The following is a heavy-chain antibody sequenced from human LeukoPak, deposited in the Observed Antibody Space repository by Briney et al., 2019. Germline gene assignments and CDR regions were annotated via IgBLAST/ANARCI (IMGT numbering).Heavy chain of an antibody. V-gene: IGHV4-39*07. Sequence: SETLSLTCAVSGGSISSSIHYWAWIRQPPGKGLEWIGSMYYSGSTYYNPSIKSRVTISLDTSENQFSLKLTSVTAADTAVYYCARRVVGATIDAFDIWGQGTMVTVSS. CDR2: MYYSGST. CDR3: ARRVVGATIDAFDI. J-gene: IGHJ3*02. D-gene: IGHD1-26*01. CDR1: GGSISSSIHY.